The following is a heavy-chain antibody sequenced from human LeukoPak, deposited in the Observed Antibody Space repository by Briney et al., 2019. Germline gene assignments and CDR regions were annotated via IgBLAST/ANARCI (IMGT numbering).Heavy chain of an antibody. V-gene: IGHV6-1*01. D-gene: IGHD1-14*01. Sequence: SQTLSLTFAISGDSVSSTNVGWNWIRQSPSSGLEWLGRTYYRSQFYNDYADSVKGRITITPDTSKNQFSLQLSSLTPDDTAVYYCARGTAFDIWGQGTMVTVSS. J-gene: IGHJ3*02. CDR2: TYYRSQFYN. CDR3: ARGTAFDI. CDR1: GDSVSSTNVG.